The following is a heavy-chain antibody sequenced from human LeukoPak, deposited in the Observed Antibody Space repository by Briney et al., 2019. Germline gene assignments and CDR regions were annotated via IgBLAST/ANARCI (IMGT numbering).Heavy chain of an antibody. Sequence: WASVRDSRKASGYTFIGYYLHWVRQAPGQGLEWMGWINLHNGDTNYAQKFQGRVTMTRDTSITTAYMELSRLKSDDTAVYYCATVRDIVVGGGPDYFVDEGQVTLVTVSS. J-gene: IGHJ4*02. CDR3: ATVRDIVVGGGPDYFVD. CDR2: INLHNGDT. D-gene: IGHD2-15*01. V-gene: IGHV1-2*02. CDR1: GYTFIGYY.